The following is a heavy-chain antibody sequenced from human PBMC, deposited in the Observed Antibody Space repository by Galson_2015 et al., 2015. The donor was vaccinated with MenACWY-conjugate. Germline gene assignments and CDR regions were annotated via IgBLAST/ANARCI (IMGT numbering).Heavy chain of an antibody. J-gene: IGHJ4*02. V-gene: IGHV4-4*02. Sequence: SETLSLTCAVSGASISSNNWWSWIRQTPGKGLEWIGEIHHSGSTNYNPSLKSRVTMSIDKPKIQFSLNVSSVTAADTAVYYCARGPSRWSRYWGQGTLVTVSS. CDR2: IHHSGST. D-gene: IGHD4-23*01. CDR3: ARGPSRWSRY. CDR1: GASISSNNW.